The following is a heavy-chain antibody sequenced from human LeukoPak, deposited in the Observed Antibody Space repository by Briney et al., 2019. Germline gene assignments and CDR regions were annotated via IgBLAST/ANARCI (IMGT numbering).Heavy chain of an antibody. CDR2: ITASGTAM. CDR1: GFTFSSYC. Sequence: GGSLRLSCAASGFTFSSYCMNWVRQAPGKGLEWVSHITASGTAMFYADSVKGRFTISRDNAKNSLYLQMNSLRDEDTAVYYCASSGSYRFDYWGQGTLVTVSS. D-gene: IGHD1-26*01. CDR3: ASSGSYRFDY. V-gene: IGHV3-48*02. J-gene: IGHJ4*02.